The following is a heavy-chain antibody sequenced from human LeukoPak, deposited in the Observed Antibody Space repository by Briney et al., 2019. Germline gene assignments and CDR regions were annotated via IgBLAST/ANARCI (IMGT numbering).Heavy chain of an antibody. J-gene: IGHJ6*02. D-gene: IGHD2-8*01. CDR2: ISGGGDST. Sequence: GGSLRLSCVVSGFTFYDYAMHWVRQAPGKGLEWVSLISGGGDSTYYADSVKGRFTISRDNSKNSLYLQMNSLRTDDTALYYCAKDQWSKSYHGMDVWGQGTTVTVSS. V-gene: IGHV3-43*02. CDR1: GFTFYDYA. CDR3: AKDQWSKSYHGMDV.